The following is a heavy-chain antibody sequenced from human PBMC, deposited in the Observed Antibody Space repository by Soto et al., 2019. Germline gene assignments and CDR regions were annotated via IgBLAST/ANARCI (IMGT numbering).Heavy chain of an antibody. Sequence: GGSLRLSCAASGFTFDDYAMHWVRQAPGKGLEWVSGISWNSGSIGYADSVKGRFTISRDNAKNSLYLQMNSLRAEDTALYYCAKDRNPAVAGTVAFDIWGQGTMVTVS. CDR2: ISWNSGSI. D-gene: IGHD6-19*01. J-gene: IGHJ3*02. CDR3: AKDRNPAVAGTVAFDI. CDR1: GFTFDDYA. V-gene: IGHV3-9*01.